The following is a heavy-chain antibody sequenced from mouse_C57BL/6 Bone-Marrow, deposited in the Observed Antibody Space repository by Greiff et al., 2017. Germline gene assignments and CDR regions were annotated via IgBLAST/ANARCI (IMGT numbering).Heavy chain of an antibody. CDR2: IDPSDSYT. D-gene: IGHD6-2*01. Sequence: VQLQQPGTSVKLSCKASGYTFTSYWMHWVKQRPGQGLEWIGVIDPSDSYTNYNQKFKGKATLTVDTSSSTAYMQLSSLTSEDSAVYYCASLWYWGQGTTLTVSS. V-gene: IGHV1-59*01. J-gene: IGHJ2*01. CDR1: GYTFTSYW. CDR3: ASLWY.